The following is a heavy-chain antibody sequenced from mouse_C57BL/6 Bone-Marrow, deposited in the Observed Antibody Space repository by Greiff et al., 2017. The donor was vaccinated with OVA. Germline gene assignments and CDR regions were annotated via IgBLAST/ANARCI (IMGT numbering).Heavy chain of an antibody. Sequence: DVQLQESGGGLVHPGGSMKLSCAASGFTFSDAWMDWVRQSPEKGLEWVAEIRNKANNHATYYAESVKGRFTISRDDSKSSVYLQMNSLRAEDTGIYYCTRPFIYYGTKGFAYWGQGTLVTVSA. CDR3: TRPFIYYGTKGFAY. D-gene: IGHD2-1*01. V-gene: IGHV6-6*01. J-gene: IGHJ3*01. CDR1: GFTFSDAW. CDR2: IRNKANNHAT.